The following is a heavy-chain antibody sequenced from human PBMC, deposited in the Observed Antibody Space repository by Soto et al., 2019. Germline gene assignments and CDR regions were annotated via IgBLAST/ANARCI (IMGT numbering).Heavy chain of an antibody. CDR3: ACRYCTSTSCSFDY. D-gene: IGHD2-2*01. CDR2: IYYSGST. Sequence: SETLSLTCTVSGGSISSYYWSWIRQPPGKGLEWIGYIYYSGSTNYNPSLKSRVTISVDTSKNQFSLKLSSVTAADTAVYYCACRYCTSTSCSFDYWGQGTLVTVSS. CDR1: GGSISSYY. V-gene: IGHV4-59*01. J-gene: IGHJ4*02.